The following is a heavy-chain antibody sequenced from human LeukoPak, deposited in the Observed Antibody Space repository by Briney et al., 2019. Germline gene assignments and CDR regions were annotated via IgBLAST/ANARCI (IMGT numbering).Heavy chain of an antibody. CDR1: GGSISSSSYY. D-gene: IGHD4-17*01. CDR3: ATLRSPYFDY. Sequence: SETLSLTCTVSGGSISSSSYYWGWIRQPPGKGLEWIGCIYYSGSTYYNPSLKSRVTISVDTSKNQFSLKLSSVTAADPAVYYCATLRSPYFDYWGQGTLVTVSS. V-gene: IGHV4-39*01. J-gene: IGHJ4*02. CDR2: IYYSGST.